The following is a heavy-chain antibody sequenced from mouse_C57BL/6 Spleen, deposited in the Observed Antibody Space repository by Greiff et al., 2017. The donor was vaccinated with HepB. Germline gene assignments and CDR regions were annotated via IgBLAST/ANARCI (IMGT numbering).Heavy chain of an antibody. CDR2: IDPSDSYT. D-gene: IGHD1-1*01. Sequence: QVQLQQSGAELVMPGASVKLSCKASGYTFTSYWMHWVKQRPGQGLEWIGEIDPSDSYTNYNQKFKGKSTLTVDKSSSTAYMQLSSLTSEDSAVYYCARGIYYYGSSYEDYAMDYWGQGTSVTVSS. J-gene: IGHJ4*01. CDR3: ARGIYYYGSSYEDYAMDY. CDR1: GYTFTSYW. V-gene: IGHV1-69*01.